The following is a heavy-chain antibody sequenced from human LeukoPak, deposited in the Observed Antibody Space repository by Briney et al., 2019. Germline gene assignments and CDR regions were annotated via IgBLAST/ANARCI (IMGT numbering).Heavy chain of an antibody. V-gene: IGHV3-30*18. CDR1: GFTFSSYG. CDR2: ISYDGSNK. J-gene: IGHJ3*02. CDR3: AKDRELRDAFDI. D-gene: IGHD1-26*01. Sequence: GGSLRLSCAASGFTFSSYGMHWVRQAPGKGLEWVAVISYDGSNKYYADSVKGRFTISRDNSKNTLYLQMNSLRAEDTAVYYCAKDRELRDAFDIWGQGTMVTVSS.